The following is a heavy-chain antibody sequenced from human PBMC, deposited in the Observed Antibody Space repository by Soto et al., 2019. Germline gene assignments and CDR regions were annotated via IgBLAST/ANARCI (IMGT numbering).Heavy chain of an antibody. CDR3: ATRYCSGGSCYPHAFDI. Sequence: QVQLQESGPGLLKPSETPSLSCTVAGGSICSYSWTWIRQPPGKGLEWIGYIYYSGTTNYNPSLKSRVTISTDTSKNQFSLKLSSVTAADKAVYYCATRYCSGGSCYPHAFDIWGQGTMVTVSS. D-gene: IGHD2-15*01. CDR1: GGSICSYS. V-gene: IGHV4-59*01. CDR2: IYYSGTT. J-gene: IGHJ3*02.